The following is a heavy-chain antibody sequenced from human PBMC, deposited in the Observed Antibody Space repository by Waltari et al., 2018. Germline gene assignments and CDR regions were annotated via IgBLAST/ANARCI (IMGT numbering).Heavy chain of an antibody. CDR1: GGSISSSNW. V-gene: IGHV4-4*02. D-gene: IGHD5-12*01. J-gene: IGHJ4*02. CDR3: ARGRGGSGYDY. CDR2: IYHSGST. Sequence: QVQLQESGPGLVKPSGTLSLTCAVSGGSISSSNWWSWVRQPPGKGLEWIGEIYHSGSTNYNPALKGRVTISGDKSKNQFALKLSSVTAADTAVDYCARGRGGSGYDYWGQGTLVTVSS.